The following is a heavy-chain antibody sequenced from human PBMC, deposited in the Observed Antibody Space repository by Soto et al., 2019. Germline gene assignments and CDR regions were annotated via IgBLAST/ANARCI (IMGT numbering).Heavy chain of an antibody. Sequence: PSETLSLTCTVSGGSLSNYYWSWIRQPPGKGLEWVGYMFNGGSANYSPSLKSRVAISVDMSQNQFSLKLTSVTAADTAVYYCARHGAIYSNSWYDFDYWGQGTLVTVS. V-gene: IGHV4-59*08. CDR3: ARHGAIYSNSWYDFDY. J-gene: IGHJ4*02. D-gene: IGHD5-18*01. CDR1: GGSLSNYY. CDR2: MFNGGSA.